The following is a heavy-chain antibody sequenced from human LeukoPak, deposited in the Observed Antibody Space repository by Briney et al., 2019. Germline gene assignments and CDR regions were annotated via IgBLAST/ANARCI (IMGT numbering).Heavy chain of an antibody. CDR1: VGSISRGDYY. CDR2: IYYSVST. D-gene: IGHD2-2*01. CDR3: ATRGYDCSSTSCYGDYYYCMDV. V-gene: IGHV4-30-4*02. J-gene: IGHJ6*04. Sequence: SDPLSLPCTVSVGSISRGDYYWRGIPQAPPKGLEWFWCIYYSVSTYYNPSLKSGGTISVDPSKNQFSLKLSSVTAADTAVYFCATRGYDCSSTSCYGDYYYCMDVWGKGTTVTVSS.